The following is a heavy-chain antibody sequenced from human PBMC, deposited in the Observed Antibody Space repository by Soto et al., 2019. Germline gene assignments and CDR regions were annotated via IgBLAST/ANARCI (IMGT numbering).Heavy chain of an antibody. D-gene: IGHD5-18*01. J-gene: IGHJ4*02. V-gene: IGHV1-18*01. CDR2: INAYNGNT. Sequence: QVQLVQSGAEVKKPGASVKVSCKASGYTFTSYGISWVRQAPGQGLEWMGWINAYNGNTNYAQKFQGRVTMTTDTSTNTAYMGLRSLRSDDTAVYYCARDVGYGLIDYWGQGTLVTVSS. CDR3: ARDVGYGLIDY. CDR1: GYTFTSYG.